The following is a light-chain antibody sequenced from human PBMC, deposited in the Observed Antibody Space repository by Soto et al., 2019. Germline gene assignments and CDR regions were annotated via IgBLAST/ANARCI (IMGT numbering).Light chain of an antibody. V-gene: IGKV1-5*03. Sequence: IRWTSSAWKLAASVGGRDISACRANQSISTWLAWYQQKPGKAPNLLIYKASRLETGVPSRFSGSGSGTEFTLSIRSLQPDDFGTYYCQQYNSYSPWRFAQGTKVDIK. J-gene: IGKJ1*01. CDR2: KAS. CDR3: QQYNSYSPWR. CDR1: QSISTW.